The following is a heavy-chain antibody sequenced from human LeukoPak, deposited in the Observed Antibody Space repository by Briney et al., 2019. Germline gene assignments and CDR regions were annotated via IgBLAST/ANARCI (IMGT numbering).Heavy chain of an antibody. CDR1: GYTFTSYD. V-gene: IGHV1-8*03. D-gene: IGHD3-3*01. CDR3: ARQSNYDFWSGYSPNYYYMDV. Sequence: GASVKVSCKASGYTFTSYDINWVPQATGQGLEWMGWMNPNSGNTGYAQKFQGRVTITRNTSISTAYMELSSLRSEDTAVYYCARQSNYDFWSGYSPNYYYMDVWGKGTTVTVSS. J-gene: IGHJ6*03. CDR2: MNPNSGNT.